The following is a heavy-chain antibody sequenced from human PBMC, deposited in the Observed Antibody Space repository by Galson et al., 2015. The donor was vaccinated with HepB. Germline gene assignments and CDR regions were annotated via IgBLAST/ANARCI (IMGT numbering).Heavy chain of an antibody. D-gene: IGHD6-13*01. CDR1: GFTFSTCS. Sequence: SLRLSCAASGFTFSTCSMTWVRQAPGKGLEWVSSISSSSTYIYYADSVKGRFTISRDNAKNSLYLQMNSLRTEDTAVYYCARDLGSSWSDRFDFDYWGQGTLVTVSS. CDR3: ARDLGSSWSDRFDFDY. CDR2: ISSSSTYI. J-gene: IGHJ4*02. V-gene: IGHV3-21*01.